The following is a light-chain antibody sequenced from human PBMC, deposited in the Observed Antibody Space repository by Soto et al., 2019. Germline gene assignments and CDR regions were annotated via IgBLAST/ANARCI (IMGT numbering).Light chain of an antibody. CDR3: QQYNNWPPWT. Sequence: EIGMTQSPATLSVTQGERATLSCRASQSVSSNLAWYQQKPGQAPRLLIYGASTRATGIPARFSGSGSGTEFTLTISSLQSEDVAVYYCQQYNNWPPWTFGQGSMVDVK. CDR1: QSVSSN. J-gene: IGKJ1*01. CDR2: GAS. V-gene: IGKV3-15*01.